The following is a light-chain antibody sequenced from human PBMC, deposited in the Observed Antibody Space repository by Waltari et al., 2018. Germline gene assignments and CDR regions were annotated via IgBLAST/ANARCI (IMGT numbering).Light chain of an antibody. CDR3: MQALQTPYA. CDR2: LGS. CDR1: QSLRHRNGYNY. J-gene: IGKJ2*01. V-gene: IGKV2-28*01. Sequence: DIVMTQSPLSLSVTPGEPASISCRSSQSLRHRNGYNYLDWYLQKPGQSPQLLIYLGSNRASGVPDRFSGSGSGTDFTLEISRVEAEDVGLYYCMQALQTPYAFGQGTKLEIK.